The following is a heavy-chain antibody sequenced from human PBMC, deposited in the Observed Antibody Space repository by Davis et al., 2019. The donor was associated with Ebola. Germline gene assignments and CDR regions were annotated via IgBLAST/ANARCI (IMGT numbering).Heavy chain of an antibody. Sequence: GESLKISCAASGFVFSSYVMSWVRRAPGKGLEWVSTLGLSGDTYYVESVKGRFTISRDNSKKTLYLQMNSLRAEDTAVYYCAKSGLSFGVVKYHYGMDVWGKGTTVTVSS. CDR1: GFVFSSYV. V-gene: IGHV3-23*01. D-gene: IGHD3-3*01. J-gene: IGHJ6*04. CDR3: AKSGLSFGVVKYHYGMDV. CDR2: LGLSGDT.